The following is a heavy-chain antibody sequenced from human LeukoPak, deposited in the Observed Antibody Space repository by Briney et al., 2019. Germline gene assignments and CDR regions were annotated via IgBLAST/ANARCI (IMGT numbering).Heavy chain of an antibody. CDR3: ARGVWDLYDILTGYYLGRAFDP. CDR2: INHSGST. Sequence: SETLSLTCTVSGGSIRSSYYYWGWIRQPPGKGLEWIGEINHSGSTNYNPSLKSRVTISVDTSKNQFSLKLSSVTAADTAVYYCARGVWDLYDILTGYYLGRAFDPWGQGTLVTVSS. V-gene: IGHV4-39*07. D-gene: IGHD3-9*01. CDR1: GGSIRSSYYY. J-gene: IGHJ5*02.